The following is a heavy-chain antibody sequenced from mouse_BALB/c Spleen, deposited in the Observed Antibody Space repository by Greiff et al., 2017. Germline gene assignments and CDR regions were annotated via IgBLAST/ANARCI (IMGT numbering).Heavy chain of an antibody. D-gene: IGHD1-1*01. Sequence: QVQLQQPGAELVKPGASVKLSCKASGYTFTSYWMHWVKQRPGQCLEWIGEINPSNGRTNYNEKFKSKATLTVDKSSSTAYMQLSSLTSEDSAVYYCASVYYYGSSSFAYWGQGTLVTVSA. CDR3: ASVYYYGSSSFAY. J-gene: IGHJ3*01. CDR1: GYTFTSYW. V-gene: IGHV1S81*02. CDR2: INPSNGRT.